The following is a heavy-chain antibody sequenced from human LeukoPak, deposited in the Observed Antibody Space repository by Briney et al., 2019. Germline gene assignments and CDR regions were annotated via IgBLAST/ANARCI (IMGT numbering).Heavy chain of an antibody. CDR1: GGSISSSSYY. V-gene: IGHV4-39*01. D-gene: IGHD2-2*01. CDR2: IYYSGST. J-gene: IGHJ4*02. CDR3: ASRPYCSSTSCSDY. Sequence: SETLSLTCTVSGGSISSSSYYWGWIRQPPGKGLEWIGSIYYSGSTYYNPSLKSRVTISVDTSKNQFSLKLSSVTAADTAVYYCASRPYCSSTSCSDYWGQGTLVTVSS.